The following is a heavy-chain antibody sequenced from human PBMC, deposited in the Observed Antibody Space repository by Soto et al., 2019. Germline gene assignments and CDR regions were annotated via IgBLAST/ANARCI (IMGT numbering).Heavy chain of an antibody. D-gene: IGHD3-9*01. Sequence: GGSLRLSCAACGFTFSSYGMHWVRQAPGKGLEWVAVISYDGSNKYYADSVKGRFTISRDNSKNTLYLQMNSLRAEDTAVYYCAKDRRYESILTGYYYYYYGMDVWGQGTTVTVSS. CDR1: GFTFSSYG. J-gene: IGHJ6*02. V-gene: IGHV3-30*18. CDR2: ISYDGSNK. CDR3: AKDRRYESILTGYYYYYYGMDV.